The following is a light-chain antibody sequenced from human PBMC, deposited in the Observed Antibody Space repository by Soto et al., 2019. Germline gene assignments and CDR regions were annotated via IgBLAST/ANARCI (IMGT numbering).Light chain of an antibody. CDR3: QHYNSYSEA. V-gene: IGKV3-11*01. CDR2: DAS. J-gene: IGKJ1*01. CDR1: QSVSDS. Sequence: EIVLTQSPAALSLSPGERATLSCRASQSVSDSLAWYQQKPGQAPRLLIYDASTRATGIPARFSGSGSGTDFTLTISSLQPDDFATYYCQHYNSYSEAFGQGTKVDIK.